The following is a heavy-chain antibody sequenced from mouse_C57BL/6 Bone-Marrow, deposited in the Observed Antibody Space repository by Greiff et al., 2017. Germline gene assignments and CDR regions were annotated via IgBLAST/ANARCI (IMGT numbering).Heavy chain of an antibody. CDR2: ISNGGGST. CDR3: ARPLYYGNFAWFAY. V-gene: IGHV5-12*01. CDR1: GFTFSDYY. J-gene: IGHJ3*01. D-gene: IGHD2-1*01. Sequence: DVMLVESGGGLVQPGGSLKLSCAASGFTFSDYYMYWVRQTPEKRLEWVAYISNGGGSTYYPDTVKGRFTISRDNAKNTLYLQMSRLKSEDTAMYYCARPLYYGNFAWFAYWGQGTLVTVSA.